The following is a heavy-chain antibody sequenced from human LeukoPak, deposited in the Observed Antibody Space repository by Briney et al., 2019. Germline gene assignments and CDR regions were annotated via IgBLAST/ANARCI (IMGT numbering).Heavy chain of an antibody. J-gene: IGHJ4*02. V-gene: IGHV4-59*01. D-gene: IGHD3-16*02. CDR3: ARAQDTLGGVIALDY. CDR1: GGSISSYY. Sequence: PSETLSLTCTVSGGSISSYYWSWIRQPPGKGLEWIGYIYYSGSTNYNPSLKSRVTISVDTSKNQFSLKLSSVTAADTAVYYCARAQDTLGGVIALDYWGQGTLVTVSS. CDR2: IYYSGST.